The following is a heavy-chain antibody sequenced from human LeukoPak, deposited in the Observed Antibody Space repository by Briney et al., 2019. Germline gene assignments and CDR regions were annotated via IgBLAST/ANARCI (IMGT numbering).Heavy chain of an antibody. V-gene: IGHV4-39*07. J-gene: IGHJ2*01. CDR1: GGSISSSSYY. D-gene: IGHD5-24*01. Sequence: SETLSLTCTVSGGSISSSSYYWGWIRQPPGKGLEWIGSIYYSGSTYYNPSLKSRVTISVDTSKNQFSLKLSSVTAADAAVYYCARIKPEMFWYFDLWGRGTPVTVSS. CDR2: IYYSGST. CDR3: ARIKPEMFWYFDL.